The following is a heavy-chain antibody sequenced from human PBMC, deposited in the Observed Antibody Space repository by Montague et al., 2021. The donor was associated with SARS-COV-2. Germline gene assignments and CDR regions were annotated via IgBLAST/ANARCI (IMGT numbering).Heavy chain of an antibody. CDR2: VYYSRSG. CDR3: VRDPAPSGSGTFYDY. J-gene: IGHJ4*02. V-gene: IGHV4-59*02. CDR1: GDSVSHDF. Sequence: SETLSLTCTVSGDSVSHDFWTWIRQPPGKGLEWIGYVYYSRSGSYNPSLRGRVSIAVDTSKNQFSLRLSTVTAADTAIYYCVRDPAPSGSGTFYDYWGQGTLVAVS. D-gene: IGHD1-26*01.